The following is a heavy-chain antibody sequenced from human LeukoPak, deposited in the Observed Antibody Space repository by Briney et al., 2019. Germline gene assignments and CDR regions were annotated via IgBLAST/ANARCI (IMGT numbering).Heavy chain of an antibody. J-gene: IGHJ4*02. CDR2: IKQDGSEK. Sequence: GGSLRLSCAASGFTFSSYWMSWVRQAPGKGLEWVANIKQDGSEKYYVDSVKGRFTISRDNAKNSLYLQMNSLRAEDTAVYYCARDFAGYCDFWSGYPKLGYFDYWGQGTLVTVSS. CDR3: ARDFAGYCDFWSGYPKLGYFDY. D-gene: IGHD3-3*01. CDR1: GFTFSSYW. V-gene: IGHV3-7*01.